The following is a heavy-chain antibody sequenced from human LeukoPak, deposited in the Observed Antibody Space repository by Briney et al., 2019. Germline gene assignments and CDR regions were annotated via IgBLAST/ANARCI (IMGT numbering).Heavy chain of an antibody. CDR1: GFTLGSHD. V-gene: IGHV3-13*01. CDR2: VSSGFHA. D-gene: IGHD5-18*01. CDR3: VREARGYRYTYFDY. J-gene: IGHJ4*02. Sequence: GGSLRLSCTASGFTLGSHDMHWVRQIPGQGLEWVAAVSSGFHAFFADSVQGRFTVSREDARNSLYLQMNSLRAGDTAVYYCVREARGYRYTYFDYWGQGTLVTVSS.